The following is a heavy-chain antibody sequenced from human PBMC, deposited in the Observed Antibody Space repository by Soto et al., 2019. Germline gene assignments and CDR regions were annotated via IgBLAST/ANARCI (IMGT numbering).Heavy chain of an antibody. J-gene: IGHJ1*01. Sequence: TLSLTCAVSSGSIGSGGYSWSWIRQPPGKGLEWIGYIYHSGSTYYNPSLKSRVTISVDRSKNQFSLKLSSVTAADTAVYYCARGTKPGYFQHWGQGTLVTVSS. CDR2: IYHSGST. D-gene: IGHD7-27*01. CDR3: ARGTKPGYFQH. V-gene: IGHV4-30-2*01. CDR1: SGSIGSGGYS.